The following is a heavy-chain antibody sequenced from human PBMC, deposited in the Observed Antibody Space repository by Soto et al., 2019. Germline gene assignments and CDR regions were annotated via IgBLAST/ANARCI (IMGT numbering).Heavy chain of an antibody. D-gene: IGHD1-26*01. CDR2: IIPILGTG. CDR3: AREEGSYYRGTFPFYHMDV. J-gene: IGHJ6*03. CDR1: GGTFTSDT. V-gene: IGHV1-69*08. Sequence: QVQLVQSGPEVKKSGSSVKVSCKLSGGTFTSDTISWLRRAPGQGLEWMGRIIPILGTGNYAQKFQGRITITEDKSTNTRKKEFSSLNSEDKDIYYCAREEGSYYRGTFPFYHMDVWGNGTTVTVSS.